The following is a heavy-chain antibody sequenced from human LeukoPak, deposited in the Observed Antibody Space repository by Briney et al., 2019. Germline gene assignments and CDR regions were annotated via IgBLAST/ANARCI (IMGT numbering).Heavy chain of an antibody. Sequence: GGSLRLSCAASGFTFSSYGMHWVRQAPGKGLEWVAFIRYDGSNKYYADSVKGRFTISRDNSKNTLYLQMNSLRAEDTAVYYCATQALYGSGSYLHYYYYMDVWGKGTTVTISS. CDR3: ATQALYGSGSYLHYYYYMDV. V-gene: IGHV3-30*02. CDR2: IRYDGSNK. J-gene: IGHJ6*03. D-gene: IGHD3-10*01. CDR1: GFTFSSYG.